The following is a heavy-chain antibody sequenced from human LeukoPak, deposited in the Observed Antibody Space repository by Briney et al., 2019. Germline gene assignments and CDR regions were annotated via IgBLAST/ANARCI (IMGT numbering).Heavy chain of an antibody. D-gene: IGHD3-3*01. J-gene: IGHJ4*02. CDR3: ARGSPIFGVVITIGY. CDR2: MNPNSGNT. Sequence: ASVKVSCKASGYTFTSYDINWVRQATGQGLEWMGWMNPNSGNTGYAQKFQGRVTITRNTSISTAYMELSSLRSEDTAVYYCARGSPIFGVVITIGYWGQGTLVTVSS. V-gene: IGHV1-8*03. CDR1: GYTFTSYD.